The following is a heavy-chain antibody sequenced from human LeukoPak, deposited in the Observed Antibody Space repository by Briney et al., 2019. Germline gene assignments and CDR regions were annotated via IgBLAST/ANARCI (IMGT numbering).Heavy chain of an antibody. CDR1: GFTFSSYG. CDR3: ARDERQRLGTFHYYYMDV. J-gene: IGHJ6*03. D-gene: IGHD1-14*01. CDR2: LYAGGST. Sequence: GGSLRLSCAASGFTFSSYGMSWVRQAPGKGLEWVSVLYAGGSTYYTDSVKDRFTISRDNSKNTVYLQMNSLRAEDTAVYYCARDERQRLGTFHYYYMDVWGKGTTVTISS. V-gene: IGHV3-66*01.